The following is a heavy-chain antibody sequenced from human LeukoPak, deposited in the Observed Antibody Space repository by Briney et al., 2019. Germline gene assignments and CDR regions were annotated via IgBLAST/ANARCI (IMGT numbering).Heavy chain of an antibody. V-gene: IGHV3-66*01. J-gene: IGHJ4*02. CDR1: GFTFSSNY. CDR2: IYSGGST. CDR3: ARDQVDTAMVGY. Sequence: GGSLRLSCAASGFTFSSNYTSWVRRAPGKGLEWVSVIYSGGSTYYADSVKGRFTISRDNSKNTLYLQMNSLRAEDTAVYYCARDQVDTAMVGYWGQGTLVTVSS. D-gene: IGHD5-18*01.